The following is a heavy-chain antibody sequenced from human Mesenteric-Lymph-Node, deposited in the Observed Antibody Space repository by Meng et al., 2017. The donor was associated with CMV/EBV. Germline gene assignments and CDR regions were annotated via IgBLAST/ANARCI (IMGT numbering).Heavy chain of an antibody. CDR3: AKETNYYDSSGYYEGAHY. Sequence: GGSLRLSCAASGFTFRSYVMHWVRQAPGKGLEWVALISFDGSNKYYAESVKGRFTISRDNSKNTLDLQMNSLRAEDTAIYYCAKETNYYDSSGYYEGAHYWGQGTLVTVSS. V-gene: IGHV3-30*18. D-gene: IGHD3-22*01. CDR1: GFTFRSYV. J-gene: IGHJ4*02. CDR2: ISFDGSNK.